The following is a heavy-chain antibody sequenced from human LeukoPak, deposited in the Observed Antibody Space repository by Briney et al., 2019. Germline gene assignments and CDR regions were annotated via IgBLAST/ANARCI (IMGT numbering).Heavy chain of an antibody. Sequence: GGSPRLSCAASGFTFSSYWMSWVRQAPGKGLEWVANIKRDGSETYYVDSVKGRFTVSRDNAKNSLYLQMNSLRADDTAVYFCARDGDYSGFYYYFDYWGQGTLVTVSS. J-gene: IGHJ4*02. CDR3: ARDGDYSGFYYYFDY. V-gene: IGHV3-7*01. CDR1: GFTFSSYW. CDR2: IKRDGSET. D-gene: IGHD3-22*01.